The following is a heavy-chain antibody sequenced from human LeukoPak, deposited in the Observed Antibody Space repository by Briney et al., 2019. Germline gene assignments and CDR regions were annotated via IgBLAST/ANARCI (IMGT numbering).Heavy chain of an antibody. CDR2: IYYSGST. Sequence: TSETLSLTCTVSGGSISSGGYYWSWIRQHPGEGLEWIGYIYYSGSTYYNPSLKSRVTISVDTYKNQFSLKLSSVTAADTAVYYCARELSSGYYYGPSYNWFDPWGQGTLVTVSS. CDR3: ARELSSGYYYGPSYNWFDP. J-gene: IGHJ5*02. D-gene: IGHD3-22*01. CDR1: GGSISSGGYY. V-gene: IGHV4-31*03.